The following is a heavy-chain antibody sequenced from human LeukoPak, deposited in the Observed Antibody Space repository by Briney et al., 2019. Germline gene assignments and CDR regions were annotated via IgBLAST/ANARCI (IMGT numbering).Heavy chain of an antibody. Sequence: GGSLRLSCAASGFTFSSYSMNWVRQAPGKGLEWVSYISSSSSTIYYADSVKGRFTISRDNAKNSLYLQMNSLRAEDTAVYYCARGGVVPAAMTFDYWGQGTLVTVSS. V-gene: IGHV3-48*01. J-gene: IGHJ4*02. D-gene: IGHD2-2*01. CDR2: ISSSSSTI. CDR1: GFTFSSYS. CDR3: ARGGVVPAAMTFDY.